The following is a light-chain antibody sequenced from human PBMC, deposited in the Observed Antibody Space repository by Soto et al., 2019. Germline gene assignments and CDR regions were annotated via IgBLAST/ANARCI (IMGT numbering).Light chain of an antibody. CDR3: SSYTSSSTPYV. J-gene: IGLJ1*01. V-gene: IGLV2-14*01. CDR1: SSDVGGYNY. Sequence: QSVLTQPASVSGSPGQSITISCTGTSSDVGGYNYVSWYQQHPGKAPKLMIYEVSNRPSGVSNRFSGSKSGNTASLTISGLQAEDEADYYCSSYTSSSTPYVFGTGTTAT. CDR2: EVS.